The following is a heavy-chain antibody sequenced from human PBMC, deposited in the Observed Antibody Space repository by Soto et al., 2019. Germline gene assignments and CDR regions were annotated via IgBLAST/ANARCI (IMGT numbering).Heavy chain of an antibody. J-gene: IGHJ5*02. CDR2: VYESGCT. V-gene: IGHV4-31*03. CDR1: GASVSTGAYY. Sequence: TLALTCTVSGASVSTGAYYWGWVRQRPGMVLEWIGYVYESGCTYYNMSLKRRLTISLDRSNNQFCLGLTSVTAAASAVYYCVSALPHKAMGYHWFDPLGQGTLVAVSS. CDR3: VSALPHKAMGYHWFDP. D-gene: IGHD5-18*01.